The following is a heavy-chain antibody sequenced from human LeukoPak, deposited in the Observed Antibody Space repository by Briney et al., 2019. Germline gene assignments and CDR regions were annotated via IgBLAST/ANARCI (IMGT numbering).Heavy chain of an antibody. CDR3: ARRIDFWSGYYDY. CDR1: GGSISSSNW. D-gene: IGHD3-3*01. V-gene: IGHV4-4*02. CDR2: INHSGST. Sequence: PSETLSLTCAVSGGSISSSNWWSWVRQPPGKGLEWIGEINHSGSTNYNPSLKSRVTISVDTSKNQLSLKLSSVTAADTAVYYCARRIDFWSGYYDYWGQGTLVTVSS. J-gene: IGHJ4*02.